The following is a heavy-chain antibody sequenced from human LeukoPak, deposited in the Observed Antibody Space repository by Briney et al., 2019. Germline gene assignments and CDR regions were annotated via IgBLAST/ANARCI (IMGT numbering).Heavy chain of an antibody. CDR1: GFTFSTYA. V-gene: IGHV3-23*01. CDR3: AKLSRSGSYIDY. Sequence: PGGSLRLSCAASGFTFSTYAMSWVRQAPGKGLEWVSAIGGSGDSTNYADSVKGRFTISRDNSKNTLYLQMNSLRAEDTAVYYCAKLSRSGSYIDYWGQGTLVTVSS. CDR2: IGGSGDST. J-gene: IGHJ4*02. D-gene: IGHD1-26*01.